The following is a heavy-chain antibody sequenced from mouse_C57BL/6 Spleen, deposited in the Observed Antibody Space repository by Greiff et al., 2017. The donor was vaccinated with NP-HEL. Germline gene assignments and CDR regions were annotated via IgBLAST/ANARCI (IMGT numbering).Heavy chain of an antibody. D-gene: IGHD1-1*01. CDR1: GYTFTDYE. V-gene: IGHV1-15*01. Sequence: VQLQQSGAELVRPGASVTLSCKASGYTFTDYEMHWVKQTPVHGLEWIGAIDPETGGTAYNQKFKGKAILTADKSSSTAYMELRSLTSEDSAVYYCTRRGYGSFYAMDYWGQGTSVTVSS. CDR2: IDPETGGT. CDR3: TRRGYGSFYAMDY. J-gene: IGHJ4*01.